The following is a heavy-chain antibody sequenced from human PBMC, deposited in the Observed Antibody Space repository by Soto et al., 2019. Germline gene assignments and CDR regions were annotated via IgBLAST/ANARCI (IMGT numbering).Heavy chain of an antibody. CDR3: ERSSGGGYCVN. D-gene: IGHD2-15*01. Sequence: QVQLVQSGAEVKKPGSSVKVSCKASGGTFSSYTISWVRQAPGQGLEWMGRIIPILGIANYAKKFQGRVTITAHNSTSTAYKQMACLRSEGTPVSYCERSSGGGYCVNGGQGTLVAVSS. CDR1: GGTFSSYT. J-gene: IGHJ4*02. V-gene: IGHV1-69*02. CDR2: IIPILGIA.